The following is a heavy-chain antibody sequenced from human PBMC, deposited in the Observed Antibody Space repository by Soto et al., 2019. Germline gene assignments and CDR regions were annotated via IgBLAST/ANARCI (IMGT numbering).Heavy chain of an antibody. D-gene: IGHD5-18*01. V-gene: IGHV1-69*02. CDR1: GGTFSSYT. CDR3: ASNQKATYTGMDV. J-gene: IGHJ6*02. CDR2: IIPILGIA. Sequence: PSVKVSCKASGGTFSSYTISWVRQAPGQGLEWMGRIIPILGIANYAQKFQGRVTITADKSTSTAYMELSSLRSEDTAVYYCASNQKATYTGMDVWGQGTTVTVSS.